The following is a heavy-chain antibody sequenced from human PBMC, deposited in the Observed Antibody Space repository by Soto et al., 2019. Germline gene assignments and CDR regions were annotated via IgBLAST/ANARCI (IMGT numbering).Heavy chain of an antibody. CDR1: GFTFSNYA. CDR3: AKQNLYCSIPSCYDY. J-gene: IGHJ4*02. V-gene: IGHV3-23*01. D-gene: IGHD2-2*01. CDR2: ISGSGSNT. Sequence: GGSLRLSCAASGFTFSNYAMTWVRQAPGKGLEWVAAISGSGSNTYYADSAKGRFTISRDNSKNTVYLHMSSLGAEDTAVYFCAKQNLYCSIPSCYDYWGQGTLVTVSS.